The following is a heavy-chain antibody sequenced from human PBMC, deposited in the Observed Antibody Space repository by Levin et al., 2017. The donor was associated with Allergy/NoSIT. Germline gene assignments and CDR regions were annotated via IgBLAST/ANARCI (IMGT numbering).Heavy chain of an antibody. CDR3: ARFIVAARNYYYGMDV. Sequence: GGSLRLSCAASGFTFSDFYMSWVRQAPGKGLQWVAYISTGSTYIKYADSVQGRFTISRDNARNSVYLQMNSLRADDTALYYCARFIVAARNYYYGMDVWGQGATVTVSS. D-gene: IGHD6-13*01. CDR2: ISTGSTYI. CDR1: GFTFSDFY. J-gene: IGHJ6*02. V-gene: IGHV3-11*03.